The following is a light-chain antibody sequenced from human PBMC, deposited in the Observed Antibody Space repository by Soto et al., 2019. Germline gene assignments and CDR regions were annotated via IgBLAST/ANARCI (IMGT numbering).Light chain of an antibody. CDR2: AAS. CDR3: LQYYNYPRT. J-gene: IGKJ1*01. V-gene: IGKV1-6*01. Sequence: AIQMTQSPSSLSASVGDRVTITCRASQGIRNDLGWYQQKPGKAPKLLIYAASRLQSGVPSRFSGSGNGTDFTLTISSLQPEDFTTYYCLQYYNYPRTFGQGTKVEIK. CDR1: QGIRND.